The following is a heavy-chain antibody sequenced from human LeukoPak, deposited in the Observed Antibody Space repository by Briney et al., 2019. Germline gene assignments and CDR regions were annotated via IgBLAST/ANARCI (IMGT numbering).Heavy chain of an antibody. V-gene: IGHV6-1*01. CDR3: ARRGGSGWYLGYFDY. CDR1: GDSVSSNSAA. Sequence: SQTLSLTCDISGDSVSSNSAAWNWIRQSPSRGLEWLGRTYYKSKWYNDYAVSVKSRITINPDTSKNQFSLKLSSVTAEDTAVYYCARRGGSGWYLGYFDYWGQGTLVTVSS. D-gene: IGHD6-19*01. J-gene: IGHJ4*02. CDR2: TYYKSKWYN.